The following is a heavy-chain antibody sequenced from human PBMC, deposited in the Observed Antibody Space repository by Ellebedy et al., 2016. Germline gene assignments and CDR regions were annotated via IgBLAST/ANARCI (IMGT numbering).Heavy chain of an antibody. J-gene: IGHJ4*02. CDR3: ARDTGQWLVREGFDY. Sequence: ASVKVSXXASGGTFSSYAISWVRQAPGQGLEWMGWISAYNGNTNYAQKLQGRVTMTTDTYTSTAYMELRSLRSDDTAVYYCARDTGQWLVREGFDYWGQGTLVTVSS. CDR1: GGTFSSYA. D-gene: IGHD6-19*01. CDR2: ISAYNGNT. V-gene: IGHV1-18*01.